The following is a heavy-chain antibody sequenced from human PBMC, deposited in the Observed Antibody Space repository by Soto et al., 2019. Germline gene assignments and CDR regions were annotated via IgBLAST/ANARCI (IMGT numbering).Heavy chain of an antibody. CDR2: INHRGDS. J-gene: IGHJ4*02. V-gene: IGHV4-38-2*02. CDR3: TREWGPSYYYDSSGFHPDS. Sequence: SETLSLTCVVSGYGISTSSYWGWVRQAPGKGLEWIGAINHRGDSYYNSSPKSRVTMSVDTSRNQFSLSLTSVTAADTAIYYCTREWGPSYYYDSSGFHPDSWGQGTLVTVSS. CDR1: GYGISTSSY. D-gene: IGHD3-22*01.